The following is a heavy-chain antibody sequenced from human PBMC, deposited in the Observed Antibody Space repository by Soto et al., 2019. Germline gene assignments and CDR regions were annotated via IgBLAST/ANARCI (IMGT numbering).Heavy chain of an antibody. J-gene: IGHJ4*02. CDR1: GYPFPSYG. V-gene: IGHV1-18*01. CDR2: ISAYNGNT. CDR3: ARDLTGTPVY. Sequence: ASVKVSCKASGYPFPSYGISWLRQAPGQGLEWMGWISAYNGNTNYAQKLQGRVTMTTDTSTSTAYMELRSLRSDDTAVYYCARDLTGTPVYWGQGTLVTVSS. D-gene: IGHD3-9*01.